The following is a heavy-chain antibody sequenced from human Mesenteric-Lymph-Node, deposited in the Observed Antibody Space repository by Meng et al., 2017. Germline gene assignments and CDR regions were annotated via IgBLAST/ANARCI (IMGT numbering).Heavy chain of an antibody. CDR1: GFTFSSYS. V-gene: IGHV3-21*01. J-gene: IGHJ5*02. CDR2: ISSSSSYI. CDR3: ARGPGSGTYFSWFDP. Sequence: GESLKISCAASGFTFSSYSMNWVRQAPGKGLEWVSSISSSSSYIYYADSVKGRFTISRDNSKNTHYLQMKSLRVEDTAVYYCARGPGSGTYFSWFDPWGQGTLVTVSS. D-gene: IGHD3-10*01.